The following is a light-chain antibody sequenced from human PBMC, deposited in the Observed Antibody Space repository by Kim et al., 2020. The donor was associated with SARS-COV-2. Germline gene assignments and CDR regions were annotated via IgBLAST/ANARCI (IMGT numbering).Light chain of an antibody. Sequence: GQKVTISCSGSSSNIGNKYVSWYQQLPGTAPNLLIYDNNKRPSGIPDRFSGSKSGTSATLGITGLQTGDEADYYCGTWDSSLSAVVFGGGTQLTVL. CDR3: GTWDSSLSAVV. CDR1: SSNIGNKY. CDR2: DNN. J-gene: IGLJ2*01. V-gene: IGLV1-51*01.